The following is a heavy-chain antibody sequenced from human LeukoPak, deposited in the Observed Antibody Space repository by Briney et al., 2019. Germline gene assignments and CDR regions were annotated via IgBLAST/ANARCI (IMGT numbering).Heavy chain of an antibody. CDR1: GFTFSSYA. CDR3: ARGGRDAFDI. CDR2: ISGSGGST. V-gene: IGHV3-23*01. J-gene: IGHJ3*02. Sequence: PGGSLRLSCAASGFTFSSYAMSWVRQAPGKGLEWVSAISGSGGSTYYADSVKGRFTISRDNAKNSLYLQMNSLRAEDTAVYYCARGGRDAFDIWGQGTMVTVSS.